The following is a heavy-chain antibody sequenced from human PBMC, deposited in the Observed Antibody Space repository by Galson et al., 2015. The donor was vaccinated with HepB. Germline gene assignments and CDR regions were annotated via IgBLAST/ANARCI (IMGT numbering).Heavy chain of an antibody. D-gene: IGHD2-21*02. V-gene: IGHV5-51*03. CDR3: ARRQCGGDCAFEY. Sequence: QSGAEVKKPGESLKISCKGSGYIFTNYWIVWVRQMPGKGLEWMGIIYPGDSDTRYSPSFQGQVTMSADKSISTAYLQWNSLKASDTAMYYCARRQCGGDCAFEYWGQGALVTVSS. CDR1: GYIFTNYW. CDR2: IYPGDSDT. J-gene: IGHJ4*02.